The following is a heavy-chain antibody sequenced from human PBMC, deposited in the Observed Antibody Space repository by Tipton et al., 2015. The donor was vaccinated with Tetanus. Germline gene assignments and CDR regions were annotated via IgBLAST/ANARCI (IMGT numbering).Heavy chain of an antibody. Sequence: TLSLTCTVSGGSISSYYWSWIRQPPGKGLEWIGYIYYSGSTNYNPSLKSRVTISVDTSKNQFSLKLSSVTAADTAVYYCARNYDSSGSWGQGTLVTVSS. V-gene: IGHV4-59*01. J-gene: IGHJ5*02. D-gene: IGHD3-22*01. CDR1: GGSISSYY. CDR2: IYYSGST. CDR3: ARNYDSSGS.